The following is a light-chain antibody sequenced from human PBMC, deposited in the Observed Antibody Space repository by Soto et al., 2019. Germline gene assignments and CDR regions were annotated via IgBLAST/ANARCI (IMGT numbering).Light chain of an antibody. V-gene: IGKV3D-20*01. Sequence: EIVLTQSPATLSLSPGERATLSCGASQSVSRRYLAWYQQKPGLAPRLLIFDASSRATGIPDRFSGSGSGTDFTLTISRLAPEDSAGYYCQQSYSTLLTFGGGTKVDIK. CDR2: DAS. CDR3: QQSYSTLLT. J-gene: IGKJ4*01. CDR1: QSVSRRY.